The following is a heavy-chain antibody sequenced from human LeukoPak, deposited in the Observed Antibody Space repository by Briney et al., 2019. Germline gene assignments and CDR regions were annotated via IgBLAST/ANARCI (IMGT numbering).Heavy chain of an antibody. Sequence: PGTSLRLSCATSGFTFSSYAMHWFRQAPGKGLEWVAVISYDGRNKYYADFVKGRFTISRDTSEDTLYLQMNSLRAEDTAFYYCARGLSLGELWGAYWGQGTLVAVSS. J-gene: IGHJ4*02. CDR1: GFTFSSYA. D-gene: IGHD3-16*01. V-gene: IGHV3-30*04. CDR2: ISYDGRNK. CDR3: ARGLSLGELWGAY.